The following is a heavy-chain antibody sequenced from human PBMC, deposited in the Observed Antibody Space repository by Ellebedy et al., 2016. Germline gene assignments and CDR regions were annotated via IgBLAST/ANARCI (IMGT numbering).Heavy chain of an antibody. CDR1: GGSISSYY. J-gene: IGHJ6*04. D-gene: IGHD6-13*01. CDR2: IYYSGST. Sequence: SETLSLTCTVSGGSISSYYWSWIRQPPGKGLEWIGYIYYSGSTNYNPSLKSRVTISVDTSKNQFSLKLSSVTAADTAVYYCARGRIAAALTDMDVWGKGTTVTVSS. V-gene: IGHV4-59*08. CDR3: ARGRIAAALTDMDV.